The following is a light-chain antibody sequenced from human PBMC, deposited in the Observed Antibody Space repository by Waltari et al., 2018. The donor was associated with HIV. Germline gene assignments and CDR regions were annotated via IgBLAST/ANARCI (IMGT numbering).Light chain of an antibody. CDR3: QSYDSSLSVL. CDR1: SSNIGAGSD. J-gene: IGLJ1*01. CDR2: GNS. Sequence: QSVLTQPPPVSGAPGQRVTISCTGSSSNIGAGSDVHWYQQLPGTAPKLLIYGNSNRPSGVPDRFSGSKSGTSASLAITGLQAEDEADYYCQSYDSSLSVLFGTGTKVTVL. V-gene: IGLV1-40*01.